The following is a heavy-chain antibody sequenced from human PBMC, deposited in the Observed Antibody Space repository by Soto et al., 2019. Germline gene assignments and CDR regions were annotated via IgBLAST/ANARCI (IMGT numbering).Heavy chain of an antibody. CDR1: GFTFGTYS. D-gene: IGHD3-3*01. J-gene: IGHJ6*02. CDR2: ISYDSDTI. Sequence: PGGSLRLSCAGSGFTFGTYSMNWVRQAAGKGLEWIAYISYDSDTIQYADSVKGRFTISRENAKNSLYLQMNSLRDEDTAVYYCARLYYDYVWGQGTKVTVSS. V-gene: IGHV3-48*02. CDR3: ARLYYDYV.